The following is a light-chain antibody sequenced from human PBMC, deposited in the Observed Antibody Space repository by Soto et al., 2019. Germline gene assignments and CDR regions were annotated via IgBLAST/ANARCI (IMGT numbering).Light chain of an antibody. CDR2: RNN. J-gene: IGLJ3*02. V-gene: IGLV1-47*01. CDR3: ASWDASVSGLV. Sequence: QSVLSHPPSASGTPGQWVTISCSGSSSNIGSKYVYWYQQLPGTAPKLLIYRNNERPSGVPDRFSGSKSGTSASLAIGDLRSEDEADYYCASWDASVSGLVFGGGTKRPVL. CDR1: SSNIGSKY.